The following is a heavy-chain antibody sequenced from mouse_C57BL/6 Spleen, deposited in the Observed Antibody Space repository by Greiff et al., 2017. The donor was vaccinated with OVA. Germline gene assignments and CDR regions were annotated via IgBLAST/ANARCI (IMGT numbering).Heavy chain of an antibody. D-gene: IGHD2-14*01. J-gene: IGHJ4*01. V-gene: IGHV10-1*01. CDR2: IRSKSNNYAT. Sequence: VKLVESGGGLVQPKGSLKLSCAASGFSFNTYAMNWVRQAPGKGLEWVARIRSKSNNYATYYADSVKDRFTISRDDSESMLYLQMNNLKTEDTAMYYCVRHGNRGYAMDYWGQGTSVTVSS. CDR3: VRHGNRGYAMDY. CDR1: GFSFNTYA.